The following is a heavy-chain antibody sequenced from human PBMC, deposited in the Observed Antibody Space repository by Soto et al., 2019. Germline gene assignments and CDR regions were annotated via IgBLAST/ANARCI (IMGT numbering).Heavy chain of an antibody. CDR1: GFTFSGFW. CDR3: ARANGYLNSHLDS. CDR2: VNLDGSRP. D-gene: IGHD5-18*01. Sequence: GGSLRLSGAASGFTFSGFWIYWVRQAPGKGLVWVSRVNLDGSRPTFADSVKGRFTISRDNAKNTLYLQMNSLRAEDTAVYYCARANGYLNSHLDSWGQGTLVTVSS. J-gene: IGHJ4*02. V-gene: IGHV3-74*01.